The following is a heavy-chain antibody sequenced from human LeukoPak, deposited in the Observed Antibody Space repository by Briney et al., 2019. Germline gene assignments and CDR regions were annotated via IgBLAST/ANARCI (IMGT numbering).Heavy chain of an antibody. D-gene: IGHD6-13*01. CDR1: GFTFSSYS. V-gene: IGHV3-48*01. Sequence: PGGSLRLSCAASGFTFSSYSMNWVRQAPGKGLEWVSYISSSSSTIYYADSVKGRFTISRDNAKNSLFLQMNSLRAEDAAVYYCARDSIPAAGAPDYWGQGTLVTVSS. CDR2: ISSSSSTI. CDR3: ARDSIPAAGAPDY. J-gene: IGHJ4*02.